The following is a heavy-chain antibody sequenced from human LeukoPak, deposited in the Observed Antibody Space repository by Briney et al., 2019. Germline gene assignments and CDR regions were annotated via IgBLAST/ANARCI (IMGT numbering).Heavy chain of an antibody. D-gene: IGHD3-22*01. V-gene: IGHV3-33*01. CDR3: ARDRASGYYYSFDY. J-gene: IGHJ4*02. Sequence: GRSLRLSCAASGFTFSSSGTHWVRQAPGKGLEWVAVIWFDGSNKYYVDSVKGRFTISRDNSKNTLYLQMNSLRAEDTAVYFCARDRASGYYYSFDYWGQGTLVTVSS. CDR1: GFTFSSSG. CDR2: IWFDGSNK.